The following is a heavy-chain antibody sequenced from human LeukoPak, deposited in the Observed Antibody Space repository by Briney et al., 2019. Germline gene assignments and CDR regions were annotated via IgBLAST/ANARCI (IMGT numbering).Heavy chain of an antibody. CDR2: VYTSGST. Sequence: PSQTLSLTCTVSGDSISSGGYYWSWIRQPAGKGLEWIGRVYTSGSTDYSPSLKSRVTISVDKSKNQFSLKLSSVTAADTAVYYCARRPYYDSSGYYLWAFDIWGQGTMVTVSS. CDR3: ARRPYYDSSGYYLWAFDI. V-gene: IGHV4-61*02. J-gene: IGHJ3*02. CDR1: GDSISSGGYY. D-gene: IGHD3-22*01.